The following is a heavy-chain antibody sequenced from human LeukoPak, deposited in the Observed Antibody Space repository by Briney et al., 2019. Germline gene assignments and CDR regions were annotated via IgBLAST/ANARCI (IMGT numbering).Heavy chain of an antibody. CDR1: GFTFSSYG. J-gene: IGHJ4*02. Sequence: GGSLRLSCAASGFTFSSYGMHWVRQAPGKGLEWVAVISYDGSNKYYADSVKGRFTISRDNSKNTLYLQMNSLRAEDTAVYYCAKGGWFDYWGQGALVTVSS. D-gene: IGHD6-19*01. CDR2: ISYDGSNK. V-gene: IGHV3-30*18. CDR3: AKGGWFDY.